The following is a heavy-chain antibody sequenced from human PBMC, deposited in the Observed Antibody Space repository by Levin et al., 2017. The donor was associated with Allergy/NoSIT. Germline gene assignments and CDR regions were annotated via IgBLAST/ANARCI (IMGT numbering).Heavy chain of an antibody. D-gene: IGHD2-2*01. CDR1: GYTSTTHD. J-gene: IGHJ6*02. V-gene: IGHV1-8*01. Sequence: ASVKVSCKASGYTSTTHDFNWVRQATGQGLEGMGWMNPNSGYTGYAQKFQGRVTMTRNTPINTAYMELSSLRSEDTAVYYCARRGSTTSTLGYFYGMDVWGQGTTVTVSS. CDR2: MNPNSGYT. CDR3: ARRGSTTSTLGYFYGMDV.